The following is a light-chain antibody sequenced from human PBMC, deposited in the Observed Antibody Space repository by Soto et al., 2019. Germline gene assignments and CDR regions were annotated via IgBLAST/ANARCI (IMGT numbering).Light chain of an antibody. CDR2: KAY. CDR1: ETISNS. Sequence: DIQLTQSPSTLSASVGDRVTITCRASETISNSLAWYQQKPGKAPNLLIYKAYALHIGVPSRFSGSGSGTEFTLTISGLQPDDFATYYCQHYNTYWTFGQGTKVEV. CDR3: QHYNTYWT. J-gene: IGKJ1*01. V-gene: IGKV1-5*03.